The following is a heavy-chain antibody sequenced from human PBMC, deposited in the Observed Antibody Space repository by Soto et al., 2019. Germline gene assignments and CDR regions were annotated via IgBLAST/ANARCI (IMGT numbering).Heavy chain of an antibody. D-gene: IGHD2-2*01. Sequence: EVQLVESGGGLVKPGGSLRLSCAASGFTFSSYSMNWVRQAPGNGLEWFSSISISSSYIYYADSVKCPFTLSRDNATNSLYTQMNSLRAEDTAVDYCAREVRDASDYYYYYMDGWGKGTTVTVSS. J-gene: IGHJ6*03. CDR1: GFTFSSYS. CDR3: AREVRDASDYYYYYMDG. CDR2: ISISSSYI. V-gene: IGHV3-21*01.